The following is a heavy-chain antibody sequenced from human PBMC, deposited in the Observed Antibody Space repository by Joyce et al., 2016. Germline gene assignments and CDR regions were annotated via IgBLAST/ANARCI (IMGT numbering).Heavy chain of an antibody. CDR3: AADVAEVGFGELDH. CDR1: GFTFNVAW. V-gene: IGHV3-15*01. D-gene: IGHD3-10*01. J-gene: IGHJ4*02. Sequence: EVQVAEYGGGLVKPGGSLRLSCAASGFTFNVAWMTWVRQAPGKGLEWVGRIKSKTSGETTEYAAPVKGRLTISRDDSKNTGSLQMNGLRTEDTAVYFCAADVAEVGFGELDHWGQGTLVTVSS. CDR2: IKSKTSGETT.